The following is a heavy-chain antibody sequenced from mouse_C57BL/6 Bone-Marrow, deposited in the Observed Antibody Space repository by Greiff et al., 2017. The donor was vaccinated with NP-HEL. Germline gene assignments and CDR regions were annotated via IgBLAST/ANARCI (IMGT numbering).Heavy chain of an antibody. V-gene: IGHV6-3*01. Sequence: EVKLMESGGGLVQPGGSMKLSCVASGFTFSNYWMNWVRQSPEKGLEWVAQIRLKSDNYATHYAESVKGRFTISRDDSKSSVYLQMNNLRAEDTGIYYCTGGITTVVEDAMDYWGQGTSVTVSS. CDR1: GFTFSNYW. CDR3: TGGITTVVEDAMDY. CDR2: IRLKSDNYAT. J-gene: IGHJ4*01. D-gene: IGHD1-1*01.